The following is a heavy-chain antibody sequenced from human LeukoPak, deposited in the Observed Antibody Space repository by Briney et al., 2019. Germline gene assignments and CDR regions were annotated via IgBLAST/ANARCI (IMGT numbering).Heavy chain of an antibody. CDR2: INGNGDST. CDR1: GFTFYSYV. J-gene: IGHJ4*02. V-gene: IGHV3-23*01. CDR3: TKRALGSGYYCDS. Sequence: GGSLRHLCAASGFTFYSYVISWVPQAPGKGLDWVSSINGNGDSTYYADSVQSRFTISRDNSKKTLYLQMNSLRAEDTAVYYCTKRALGSGYYCDSWGEGTLVTVSS. D-gene: IGHD1-26*01.